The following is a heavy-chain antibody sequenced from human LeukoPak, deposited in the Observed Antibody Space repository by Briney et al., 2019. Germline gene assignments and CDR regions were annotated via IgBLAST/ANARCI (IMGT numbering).Heavy chain of an antibody. J-gene: IGHJ4*02. D-gene: IGHD3-22*01. V-gene: IGHV1-69*13. CDR2: IIPIFGTA. CDR3: ARNYYYDSGGYYYNY. Sequence: GASVKVSCKASGGTFSSYAISWVRQAPGQGLEWMGGIIPIFGTANYAQKFQGRVTITADESTSTAYMELSSLRSEDTAVYYCARNYYYDSGGYYYNYWGQGTLVTVSS. CDR1: GGTFSSYA.